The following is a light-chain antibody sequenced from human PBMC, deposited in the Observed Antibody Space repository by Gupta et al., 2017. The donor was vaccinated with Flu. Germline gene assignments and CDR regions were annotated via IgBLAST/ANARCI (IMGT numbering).Light chain of an antibody. Sequence: QSVLTQPPSVSGAPGQRVTPSCTGSSSNIGAHYDVHWYQQLPGAAPKLLIFANDNRPSGVPDRFSGSKSGTSASLAITGLQTEDESYYYCQTFDSSLSAWVFGGGTKLSVL. CDR3: QTFDSSLSAWV. CDR2: AND. J-gene: IGLJ3*02. CDR1: SSNIGAHYD. V-gene: IGLV1-40*01.